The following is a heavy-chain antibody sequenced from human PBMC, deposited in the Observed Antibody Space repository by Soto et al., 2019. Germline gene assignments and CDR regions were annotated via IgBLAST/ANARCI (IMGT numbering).Heavy chain of an antibody. CDR3: ARAKLGFSSGIYYFDY. Sequence: EVQLLESGGGLVQPGGSLRLSCAASGFTLSNYAMSWVRQAPGKGLEWVSVISGSGGSTYYADSVKGRFTISRDNSKNTLYLQMNSLSAEDTAIYYCARAKLGFSSGIYYFDYWGQGTLVTVSS. D-gene: IGHD3-22*01. J-gene: IGHJ4*02. V-gene: IGHV3-23*01. CDR2: ISGSGGST. CDR1: GFTLSNYA.